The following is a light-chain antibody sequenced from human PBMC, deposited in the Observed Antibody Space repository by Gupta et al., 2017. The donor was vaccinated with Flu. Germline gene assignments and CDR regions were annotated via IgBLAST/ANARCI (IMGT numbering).Light chain of an antibody. J-gene: IGKJ1*01. CDR3: QQYYDYPRT. Sequence: PSSLSASTGDRVTITCRASQDISSYLAWYQQISGKAPKLLIYAASTLQSGVPLRFSGYSSGTDFTLIIDSLQSEDFATYYCQQYYDYPRTFGQGTKVEIK. V-gene: IGKV1-8*01. CDR2: AAS. CDR1: QDISSY.